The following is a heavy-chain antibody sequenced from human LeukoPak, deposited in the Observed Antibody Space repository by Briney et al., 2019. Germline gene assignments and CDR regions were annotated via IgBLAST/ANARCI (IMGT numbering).Heavy chain of an antibody. CDR2: ISGGVGST. Sequence: GGSLRLSCAASGFTFSSYTMSWVRQAPGKGLEWVSAISGGVGSTYYADSVKGRFTIARDNSKNTLYLKMNSLRAEDTAVYYCAKPHRYTSDLDYWGQGTLVTVSS. J-gene: IGHJ4*02. CDR1: GFTFSSYT. D-gene: IGHD3-16*02. V-gene: IGHV3-23*01. CDR3: AKPHRYTSDLDY.